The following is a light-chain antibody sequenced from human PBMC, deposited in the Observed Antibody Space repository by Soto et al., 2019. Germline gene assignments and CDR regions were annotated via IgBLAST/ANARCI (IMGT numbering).Light chain of an antibody. CDR3: QQYNSGPT. CDR2: GAS. V-gene: IGKV3-15*01. Sequence: EIIMTQSPATLSVSPGEGATLSCRTSHSISTNLAWYQHKRGQSPRLLVYGASTRATGVPARFSGSGSGAEFTLSISSLQSEDLAVYYCQQYNSGPTFGGGTKVEIK. J-gene: IGKJ4*01. CDR1: HSISTN.